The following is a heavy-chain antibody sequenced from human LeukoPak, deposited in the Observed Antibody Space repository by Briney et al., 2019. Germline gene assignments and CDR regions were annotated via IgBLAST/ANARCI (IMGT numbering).Heavy chain of an antibody. CDR2: TFFRSEWYN. V-gene: IGHV6-1*01. D-gene: IGHD1-26*01. CDR3: TREMNTGSYGDY. Sequence: SQTLSLTCAISGDSVSSNSAVWNWIRQSPSRGLEWLGRTFFRSEWYNDYALSVKSRITISPDTSKNQFSLQLKSVTPEDTAVYYCTREMNTGSYGDYWGQGTLVTVSS. J-gene: IGHJ4*02. CDR1: GDSVSSNSAV.